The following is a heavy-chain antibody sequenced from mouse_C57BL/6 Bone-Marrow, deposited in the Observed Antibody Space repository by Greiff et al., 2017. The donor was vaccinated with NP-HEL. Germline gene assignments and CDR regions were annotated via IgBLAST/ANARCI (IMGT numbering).Heavy chain of an antibody. V-gene: IGHV5-17*01. Sequence: EVMLVESGGGLVKPGGSLKLSCAASGFTFSDYGMHWVRQAPEKGLEWVAYISSGSSTIYYADTVKGRFTISRDNAKNTLFLQMTSLRSEDTAMYYCARATTVVATDYYYAMDYWGQGTSVTVSS. CDR2: ISSGSSTI. CDR1: GFTFSDYG. D-gene: IGHD1-1*01. CDR3: ARATTVVATDYYYAMDY. J-gene: IGHJ4*01.